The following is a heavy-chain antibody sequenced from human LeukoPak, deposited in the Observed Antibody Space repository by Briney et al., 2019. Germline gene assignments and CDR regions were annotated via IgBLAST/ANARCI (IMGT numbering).Heavy chain of an antibody. D-gene: IGHD6-13*01. CDR2: ISAYNGNT. J-gene: IGHJ6*03. Sequence: GASVKVSCKASGYTFTSYGISWVRQAPGQGLEWMGWISAYNGNTNYAQKLQGRVTMTTDTSTSTAYMELRSLRSDDTAVYYCARVYSSSWSVYYYYMDVWGKGTTVTVSS. CDR3: ARVYSSSWSVYYYYMDV. CDR1: GYTFTSYG. V-gene: IGHV1-18*01.